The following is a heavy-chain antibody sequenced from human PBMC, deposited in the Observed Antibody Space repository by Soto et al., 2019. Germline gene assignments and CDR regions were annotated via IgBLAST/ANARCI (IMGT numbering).Heavy chain of an antibody. CDR1: GGSISSGGYY. Sequence: SETLSLTCTVSGGSISSGGYYWSWIRQHPGKGLEWIGYIYYSGSTYYNPSLKSRVTISVDTSKNQFSLKLSSVTAADTAVYYCARVPGCSGGSCYSVSAFDIWGQGTMVT. J-gene: IGHJ3*02. D-gene: IGHD2-15*01. V-gene: IGHV4-31*03. CDR2: IYYSGST. CDR3: ARVPGCSGGSCYSVSAFDI.